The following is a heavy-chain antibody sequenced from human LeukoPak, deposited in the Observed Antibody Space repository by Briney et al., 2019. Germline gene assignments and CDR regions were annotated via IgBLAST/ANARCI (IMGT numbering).Heavy chain of an antibody. CDR3: ARQNYYDSSGYYYRTPADY. CDR2: MNPNSGNT. D-gene: IGHD3-22*01. J-gene: IGHJ4*02. V-gene: IGHV1-8*01. Sequence: GASMKVSCKASGYTFTSYDINWVRQATGQGLEWMGWMNPNSGNTGYAQKFQGRVTMTRNTSISTAYMELSSLRSEDTAVYYCARQNYYDSSGYYYRTPADYWGQGTLVTVSS. CDR1: GYTFTSYD.